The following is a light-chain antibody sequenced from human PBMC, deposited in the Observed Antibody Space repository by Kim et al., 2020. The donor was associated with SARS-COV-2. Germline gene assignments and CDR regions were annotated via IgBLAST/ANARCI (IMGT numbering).Light chain of an antibody. CDR2: GAS. CDR3: QQYNNWPLT. J-gene: IGKJ3*01. V-gene: IGKV3-15*01. Sequence: LPPGERATLSCRASQSVSSTLAWSQQKPGEAPRLLIYGASTRATGIPARFSGSGSGTEFTLTISSLQSEDFAVYYCQQYNNWPLTFGPGTKVHIK. CDR1: QSVSST.